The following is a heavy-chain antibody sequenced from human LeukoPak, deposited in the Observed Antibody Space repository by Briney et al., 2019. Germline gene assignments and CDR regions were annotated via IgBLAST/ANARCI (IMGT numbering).Heavy chain of an antibody. CDR3: GRHSYSGSYGYFDY. CDR1: GGSISSYY. V-gene: IGHV4-59*08. D-gene: IGHD1-26*01. CDR2: IYYSGST. J-gene: IGHJ4*02. Sequence: SETLSLTCTVSGGSISSYYWSWIRQPPGKGLEWIGYIYYSGSTNYNPSLKSRVTISVDTSKNQFSLKLSSVTAADTAVYYCGRHSYSGSYGYFDYWGQGTLVTV.